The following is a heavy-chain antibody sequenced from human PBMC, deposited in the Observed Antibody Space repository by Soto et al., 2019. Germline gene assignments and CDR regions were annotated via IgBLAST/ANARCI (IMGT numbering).Heavy chain of an antibody. J-gene: IGHJ4*02. V-gene: IGHV1-18*01. D-gene: IGHD6-19*01. CDR3: ARCRRGYSSGWYPNYFDY. CDR1: GYTFTSYG. CDR2: ISAYNGNT. Sequence: QVQLVQSGAEVKKPGASVKVSCKASGYTFTSYGISWVRQAPGQGLEWMGWISAYNGNTNYAQKLQGRVTMTTDASTSTADMELRSLRSDDTAVYYCARCRRGYSSGWYPNYFDYWGQGTLVTVSS.